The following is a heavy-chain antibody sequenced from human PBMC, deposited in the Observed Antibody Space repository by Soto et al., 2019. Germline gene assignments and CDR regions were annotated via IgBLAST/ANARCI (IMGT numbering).Heavy chain of an antibody. CDR3: AREGFCSSGSCALYSHDYFGMDV. CDR1: GYTFTRYG. CDR2: ISAYNSNT. D-gene: IGHD2-15*01. V-gene: IGHV1-18*01. J-gene: IGHJ6*02. Sequence: QVQLVQAGAEVKKPRASVKVSCKASGYTFTRYGISWVRQAPGQGLEWMGWISAYNSNTKYAQKFQGRVTMTTDTSTSTAYMELRSLTSDDTALYYCAREGFCSSGSCALYSHDYFGMDVWGQGTTVTVSS.